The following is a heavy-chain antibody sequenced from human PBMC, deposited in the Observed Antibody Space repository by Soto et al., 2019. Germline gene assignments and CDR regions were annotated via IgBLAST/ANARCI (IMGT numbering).Heavy chain of an antibody. V-gene: IGHV1-2*04. CDR2: INPNSGGT. D-gene: IGHD3-3*01. CDR3: ARSAAFFGVVTLIYYGMDV. Sequence: ASVKVSCKASGYTFTRSGISWVRQAPGQGLEWMGWINPNSGGTNYAQKFQGWVTMTRDTSISTAYMELSRLRSDDTAVYYCARSAAFFGVVTLIYYGMDVWGQGTTVTVSS. CDR1: GYTFTRSG. J-gene: IGHJ6*02.